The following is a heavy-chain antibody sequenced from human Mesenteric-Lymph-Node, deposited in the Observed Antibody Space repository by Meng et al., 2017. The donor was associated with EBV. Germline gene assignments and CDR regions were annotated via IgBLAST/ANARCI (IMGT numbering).Heavy chain of an antibody. D-gene: IGHD5-12*01. Sequence: QITFKGSGSTLVKPTQTLTLACRFSGFSLTTSGVRVGWVRQPPGKALEWLALIYWDDDERYSPSLKNRLTVTKDTSKNQVVLTMTNMDPADTGTYYCAHRRREDTGYHSAFHYWGPGILVTVSS. CDR1: GFSLTTSGVR. V-gene: IGHV2-5*02. J-gene: IGHJ4*02. CDR2: IYWDDDE. CDR3: AHRRREDTGYHSAFHY.